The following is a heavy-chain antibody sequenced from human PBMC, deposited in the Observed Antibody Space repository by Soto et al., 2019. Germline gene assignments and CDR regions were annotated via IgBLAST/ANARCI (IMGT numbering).Heavy chain of an antibody. D-gene: IGHD3-22*01. CDR3: ARGYYYDSSGYYWYYYYGMDV. V-gene: IGHV1-69*12. J-gene: IGHJ6*02. Sequence: QVQLVQSGAEVKKPGSSVKVSCKASGGTFSSYAISWVRQAPGQGLEWMGGIIPIFGTANYAQKFQGRVTMTAGESTSPAYMELRSLRSEDTAVYYCARGYYYDSSGYYWYYYYGMDVWGQGTTVTVSS. CDR1: GGTFSSYA. CDR2: IIPIFGTA.